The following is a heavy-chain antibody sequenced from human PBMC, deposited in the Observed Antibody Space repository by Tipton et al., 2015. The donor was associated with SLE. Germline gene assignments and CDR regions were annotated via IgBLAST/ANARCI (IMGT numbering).Heavy chain of an antibody. CDR1: GFTFSSFW. D-gene: IGHD3-10*01. Sequence: GSLRLSCAASGFTFSSFWMHWVRQVPGKGLVWVSRINDGATITNYADSVKGRFTMSRDNAKNTLYLEMNSLRAEDTAVYYCAKEYYGGRGVDFDYWGQGTLVTVSS. V-gene: IGHV3-74*01. CDR3: AKEYYGGRGVDFDY. CDR2: INDGATIT. J-gene: IGHJ4*02.